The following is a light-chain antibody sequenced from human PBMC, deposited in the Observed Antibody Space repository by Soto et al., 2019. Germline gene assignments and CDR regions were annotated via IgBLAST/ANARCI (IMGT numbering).Light chain of an antibody. V-gene: IGKV3-20*01. Sequence: EIVLTQSPGTLSLSPGERATLSCRASQSVSSSYLAWYQQKPGQAPRLLIYGASSRATGIPDMFSGSGSGTDFTLTISRLEPEDSAVYYCQQYGSARPITFGHGTRLESK. CDR1: QSVSSSY. J-gene: IGKJ5*01. CDR3: QQYGSARPIT. CDR2: GAS.